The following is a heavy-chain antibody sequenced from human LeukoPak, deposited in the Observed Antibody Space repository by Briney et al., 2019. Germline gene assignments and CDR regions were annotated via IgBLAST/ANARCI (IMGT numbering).Heavy chain of an antibody. J-gene: IGHJ4*02. CDR1: GGSLISTTYY. V-gene: IGHV4-39*07. CDR2: IYHSGTT. CDR3: VKRPYNNGRFDY. Sequence: SETLSLTCAVSGGSLISTTYYWGWIRQPPGKGLEWIGNIYHSGTTYYNPSLKSRVTISVDTSKNQFSLNLNSVTAADTAVYYCVKRPYNNGRFDYWGQGTLVTVSS. D-gene: IGHD4-11*01.